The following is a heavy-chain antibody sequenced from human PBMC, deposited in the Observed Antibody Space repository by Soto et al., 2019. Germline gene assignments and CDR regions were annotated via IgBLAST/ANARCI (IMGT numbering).Heavy chain of an antibody. CDR2: INSDGSVS. CDR3: ARGDCGGGPCYSLAGSFYYSMDV. Sequence: EVQLVESGGGLVQPGGSLRLSCAASGFTFSNYWMYWVRQAPGKGLVWVSRINSDGSVSSYADSVKGRLTISRDNVKNPLYLQMNSLRAEDTAVYSCARGDCGGGPCYSLAGSFYYSMDVWGKGTTVTGS. D-gene: IGHD2-15*01. V-gene: IGHV3-74*01. CDR1: GFTFSNYW. J-gene: IGHJ6*03.